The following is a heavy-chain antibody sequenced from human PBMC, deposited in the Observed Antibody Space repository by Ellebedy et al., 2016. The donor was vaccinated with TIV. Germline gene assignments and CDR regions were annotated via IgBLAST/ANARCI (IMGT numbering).Heavy chain of an antibody. Sequence: MPSETLSLTCAVYGGSFSGYYWSWIRQPPGKGLEWIGEINHSGSTNYNPSLKSRVTISVDTSKNQFSLKLSSVTAADTAVYYCARLGEDMILSYWGQGTLVTVSS. V-gene: IGHV4-34*01. CDR2: INHSGST. J-gene: IGHJ4*02. D-gene: IGHD2-8*01. CDR3: ARLGEDMILSY. CDR1: GGSFSGYY.